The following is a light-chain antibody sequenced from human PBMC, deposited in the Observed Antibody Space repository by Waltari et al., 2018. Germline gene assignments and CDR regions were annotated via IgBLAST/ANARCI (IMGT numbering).Light chain of an antibody. V-gene: IGLV6-57*02. Sequence: NFMLTPPHSVSESLGKPVTISCTGSGANVANNYVQWYQQRPGSAPPTVIYEDNRRPSGVPDRFSGSIDSSSSSASLTISGLKTEDEADYYCQSYDHNNVLFGGGTKLTVL. J-gene: IGLJ2*01. CDR1: GANVANNY. CDR3: QSYDHNNVL. CDR2: EDN.